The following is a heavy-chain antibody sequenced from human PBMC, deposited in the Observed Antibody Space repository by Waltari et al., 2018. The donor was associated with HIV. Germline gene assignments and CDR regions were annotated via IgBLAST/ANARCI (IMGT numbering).Heavy chain of an antibody. D-gene: IGHD3-16*01. CDR2: LSYSGTA. CDR1: GASISSRSYY. J-gene: IGHJ4*02. CDR3: ARLRFHSLYYFDS. V-gene: IGHV4-39*01. Sequence: HLHLQASGPGLVTPSETLSLPCRASGASISSRSYYWAWIRQPPGTGLERIGALSYSGTAYYNPSVKSRLSASLDASKIELSLKLTSVTATDTALYYCARLRFHSLYYFDSWGPGILVTVSS.